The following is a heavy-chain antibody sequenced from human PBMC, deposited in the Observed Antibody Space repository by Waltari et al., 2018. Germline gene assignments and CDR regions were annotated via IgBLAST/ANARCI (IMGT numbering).Heavy chain of an antibody. Sequence: EVHLVESGGGLVKPGGSLRLSCAGSGFTVTNAGMNWVRQDPGKGLGLVGLIKSKTDGGTIDYAAPVKGRFTISRDDSKNTLYLQMNSLKTEDTALYYCTTERDGSHEHWGQGTLVTVSS. D-gene: IGHD6-19*01. J-gene: IGHJ4*02. V-gene: IGHV3-15*01. CDR1: GFTVTNAG. CDR2: IKSKTDGGTI. CDR3: TTERDGSHEH.